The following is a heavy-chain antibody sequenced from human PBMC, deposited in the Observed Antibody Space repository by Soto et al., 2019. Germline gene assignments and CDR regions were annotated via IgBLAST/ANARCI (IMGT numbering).Heavy chain of an antibody. CDR3: ARGRNGDYPYYYYYYGMDV. CDR2: ISYDGSNK. V-gene: IGHV3-30-3*01. CDR1: GFTFSSYA. Sequence: GGSLRLSCAASGFTFSSYAMHWVRQAPGKGLEWVAVISYDGSNKYYADSVKGRFTISRDNSKNTLYLQMNSLRAEDTAVYYCARGRNGDYPYYYYYYGMDVWGQGTTVTVSS. D-gene: IGHD4-17*01. J-gene: IGHJ6*02.